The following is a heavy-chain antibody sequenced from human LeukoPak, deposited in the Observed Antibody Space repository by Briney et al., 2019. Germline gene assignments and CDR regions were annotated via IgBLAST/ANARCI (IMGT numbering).Heavy chain of an antibody. D-gene: IGHD2-2*01. CDR2: INWNGGST. J-gene: IGHJ4*02. CDR1: GFTFDDYG. CDR3: ATTVYCSSTSCHGSHDY. V-gene: IGHV3-20*04. Sequence: GGSLRLSCAASGFTFDDYGMSWVRQAPGKGLEWVSGINWNGGSTGYADSVKGRFTISRDNAKNSLYLQMNSLRAEDTAVYYCATTVYCSSTSCHGSHDYWGQGTLVTVSS.